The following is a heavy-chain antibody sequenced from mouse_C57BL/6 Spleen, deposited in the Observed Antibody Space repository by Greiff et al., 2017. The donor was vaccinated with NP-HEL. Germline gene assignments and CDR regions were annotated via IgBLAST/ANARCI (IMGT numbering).Heavy chain of an antibody. Sequence: VKLQQPGAELVRPGSSVKLSCKASGYTFTSYWMDWVKQRPGQGLEWIGNIYPSDSETHYNQKFKDKATLTVDKSSSTAYMQLSSLTSEDSAVYYCARDGYDVYAMDYWGQGTSVTVSS. V-gene: IGHV1-61*01. D-gene: IGHD2-2*01. CDR3: ARDGYDVYAMDY. CDR2: IYPSDSET. J-gene: IGHJ4*01. CDR1: GYTFTSYW.